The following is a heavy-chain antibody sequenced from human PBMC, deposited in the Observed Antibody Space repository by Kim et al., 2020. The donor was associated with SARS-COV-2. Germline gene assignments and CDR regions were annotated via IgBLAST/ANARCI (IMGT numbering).Heavy chain of an antibody. CDR2: ISAYNGNT. Sequence: ASVKVSCKASGYTFTSYGISWVRQAPGQGLEWMGWISAYNGNTNYAQKLQGRVTMTTDTFTSTAYMELRSLRSDDTAVYYCAIDGGYSSGWYRMSGMDVWGQGTTVTVSS. CDR1: GYTFTSYG. CDR3: AIDGGYSSGWYRMSGMDV. V-gene: IGHV1-18*01. J-gene: IGHJ6*02. D-gene: IGHD6-19*01.